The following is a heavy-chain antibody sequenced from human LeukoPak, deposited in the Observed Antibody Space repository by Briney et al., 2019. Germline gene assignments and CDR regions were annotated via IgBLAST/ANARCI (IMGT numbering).Heavy chain of an antibody. D-gene: IGHD3-22*01. CDR2: ISTYNGNT. J-gene: IGHJ4*02. V-gene: IGHV1-18*01. CDR3: ARARGRSLITTIDY. Sequence: ASVKVSCKASGYTFTSYGISWVRQAPGQGLEWMGWISTYNGNTNYAQKLQGRVTMTTDTSTSTAYMELRSLRSDDTAVYYCARARGRSLITTIDYWGQGTLVTVSS. CDR1: GYTFTSYG.